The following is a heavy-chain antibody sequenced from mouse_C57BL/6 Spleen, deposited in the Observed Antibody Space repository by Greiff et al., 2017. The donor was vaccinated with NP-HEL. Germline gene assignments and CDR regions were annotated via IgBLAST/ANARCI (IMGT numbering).Heavy chain of an antibody. J-gene: IGHJ2*01. V-gene: IGHV1-26*01. Sequence: EVQLQQSGPELVKPGASVKISCKASGYTFTDYYMNWVKQSHGKSLEWIGDINPNNGGTSYNQKFKGKATLTVDKSSSTAYMELRSLTSEDSAVYYCARADDGYPFDYWGQGTTLTVSS. CDR2: INPNNGGT. CDR1: GYTFTDYY. D-gene: IGHD2-3*01. CDR3: ARADDGYPFDY.